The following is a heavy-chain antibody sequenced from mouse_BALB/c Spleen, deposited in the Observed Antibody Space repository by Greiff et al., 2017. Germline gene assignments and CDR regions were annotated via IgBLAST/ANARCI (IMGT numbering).Heavy chain of an antibody. CDR2: IDPANGNT. V-gene: IGHV14-3*02. CDR3: ARSIITTVVAYYAMDY. D-gene: IGHD1-1*01. Sequence: VQLKQSGAELVKPGASVKLSCTASGFNIKDTYMHWVKQRPEQGLEWIGRIDPANGNTKYDPKFQGKATITADTSSNTAYLQLSSLTSEDTAVYYCARSIITTVVAYYAMDYWGQGTSVTVSS. CDR1: GFNIKDTY. J-gene: IGHJ4*01.